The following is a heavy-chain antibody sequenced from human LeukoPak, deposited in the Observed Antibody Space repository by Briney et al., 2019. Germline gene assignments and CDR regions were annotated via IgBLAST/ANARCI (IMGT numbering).Heavy chain of an antibody. CDR2: INHSGST. D-gene: IGHD2-2*01. CDR3: ARGPAAVDY. CDR1: GGSFSGYY. Sequence: SEILSLTCAVYGGSFSGYYWSWIRQPPGKGLEWIGEINHSGSTNYNPSLKSRVTISVDTSKNQFSLKLSSVTAADTAVYYCARGPAAVDYWGQGTLVTVSS. V-gene: IGHV4-34*01. J-gene: IGHJ4*02.